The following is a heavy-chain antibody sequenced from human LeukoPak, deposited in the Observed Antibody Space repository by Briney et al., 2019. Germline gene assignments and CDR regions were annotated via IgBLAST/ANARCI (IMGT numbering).Heavy chain of an antibody. CDR2: IYYSGST. CDR3: ARLSGSYYGSLDY. V-gene: IGHV4-39*01. J-gene: IGHJ4*02. D-gene: IGHD1-26*01. Sequence: SETLSLTCAVQGGSIRGYYWGWIRQPPGKGLEWIGSIYYSGSTYYNPSLKSRVTISVDTSKNQFSLKLSSVTAADTAVYYCARLSGSYYGSLDYWGQGTLVTVSS. CDR1: GGSIRGYY.